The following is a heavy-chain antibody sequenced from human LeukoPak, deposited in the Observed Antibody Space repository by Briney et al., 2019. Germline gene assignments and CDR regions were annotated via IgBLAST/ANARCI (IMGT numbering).Heavy chain of an antibody. V-gene: IGHV4-34*01. CDR1: GGSFSGYY. Sequence: SETLSLTCGVYGGSFSGYYWSWIRQPPGKGREWIGEINHSGSTNYNPSLKSRVTISVDTSKNQFSLKLSSVTAADPAVYYCARDIYYDFWSGYQSYNWFDPWGQGTLVTVSS. CDR2: INHSGST. J-gene: IGHJ5*02. CDR3: ARDIYYDFWSGYQSYNWFDP. D-gene: IGHD3-3*01.